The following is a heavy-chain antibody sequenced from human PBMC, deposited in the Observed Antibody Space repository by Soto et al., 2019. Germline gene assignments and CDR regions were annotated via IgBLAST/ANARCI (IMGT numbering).Heavy chain of an antibody. CDR3: ARATAGTTRMSHYYYYMDV. V-gene: IGHV4-34*01. CDR2: INHSGST. D-gene: IGHD1-7*01. CDR1: GGSFSGYY. Sequence: SETLSLTCAVYGGSFSGYYWSWIRQPPGKGLEWIGEINHSGSTNYNPSLKSRVTISVDTSKNQFSLKLSSETAADTAVYYCARATAGTTRMSHYYYYMDVWGKGTTVTVSS. J-gene: IGHJ6*03.